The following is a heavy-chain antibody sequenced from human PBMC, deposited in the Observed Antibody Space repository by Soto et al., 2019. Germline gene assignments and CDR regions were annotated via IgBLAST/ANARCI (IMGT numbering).Heavy chain of an antibody. CDR1: GYTFTGYY. J-gene: IGHJ3*02. CDR2: INPNSGGT. CDR3: ARDSSPPPDAFDI. Sequence: ASVKVSCKASGYTFTGYYMHWVRQAPGQGLEWMGWINPNSGGTNYAQKFQGRVTMTRDTSIGTAYMELSRLRSDDTAVYYCARDSSPPPDAFDIWGQGTMVTVSS. V-gene: IGHV1-2*02. D-gene: IGHD6-13*01.